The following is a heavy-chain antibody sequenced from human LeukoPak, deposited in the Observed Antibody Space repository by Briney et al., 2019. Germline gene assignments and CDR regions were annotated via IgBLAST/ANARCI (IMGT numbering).Heavy chain of an antibody. CDR2: ISSSSSYI. D-gene: IGHD6-19*01. CDR1: GFTFSSYS. V-gene: IGHV3-21*01. CDR3: QAVAGNLDY. Sequence: GGSLRLSCAASGFTFSSYSMNWVRQAPGKGLEWVSSISSSSSYIYHADSVKGRFTISRDNAKNSLYLQMNSLRAEDTAVYYCQAVAGNLDYWGQGTLVTVSS. J-gene: IGHJ4*02.